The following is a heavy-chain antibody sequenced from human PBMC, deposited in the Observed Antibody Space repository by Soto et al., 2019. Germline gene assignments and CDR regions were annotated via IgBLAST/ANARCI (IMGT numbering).Heavy chain of an antibody. J-gene: IGHJ3*02. CDR1: GYTFTSYD. V-gene: IGHV1-8*01. CDR3: ARGYSSGWYDAFDI. Sequence: ASVKVSCKASGYTFTSYDINWVRQATGQGLERMGWMNPNSGNTGYAQKFQGRVTMTRNTSISTAYMELSSPRSEDTAVYYCARGYSSGWYDAFDIWGQGTMVTVSS. D-gene: IGHD6-19*01. CDR2: MNPNSGNT.